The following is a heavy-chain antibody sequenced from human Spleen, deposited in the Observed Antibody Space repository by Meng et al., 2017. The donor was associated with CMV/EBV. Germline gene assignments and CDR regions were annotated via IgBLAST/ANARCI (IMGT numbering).Heavy chain of an antibody. Sequence: GSLRLSCTVSGGSISSYYWSWIRQSPGKGLEWIGYIHYCGSTNYNPSLKSRVTISIHTSKNHFSLKLSSVTAADTAVYYCARDTYDFWSGYSNGLDVWGQGTTVTVSS. J-gene: IGHJ6*02. CDR3: ARDTYDFWSGYSNGLDV. CDR2: IHYCGST. V-gene: IGHV4-59*01. D-gene: IGHD3-3*01. CDR1: GGSISSYY.